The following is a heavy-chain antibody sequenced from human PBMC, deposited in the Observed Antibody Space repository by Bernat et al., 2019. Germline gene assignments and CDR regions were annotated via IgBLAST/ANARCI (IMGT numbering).Heavy chain of an antibody. CDR3: AKDASRDCSGGSCYGYFDY. V-gene: IGHV3-23*01. J-gene: IGHJ4*02. CDR1: GFTFSSYA. CDR2: ISGSGGST. Sequence: EVQLLESGGGLVQPGGSLRLSCAASGFTFSSYAMSWVRQAPGKGLEWVSAISGSGGSTYYADSVKGRFTISRDNSKNKLYLQMNSLRAEDTDVYYCAKDASRDCSGGSCYGYFDYWGQGTLVTVSS. D-gene: IGHD2-15*01.